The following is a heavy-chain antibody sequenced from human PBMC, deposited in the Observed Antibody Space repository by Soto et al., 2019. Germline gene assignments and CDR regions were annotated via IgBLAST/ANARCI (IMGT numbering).Heavy chain of an antibody. CDR3: GNDKWCTSISCYSYGMDV. CDR1: GFSFDEYA. D-gene: IGHD2-2*02. CDR2: ISWNSGRI. V-gene: IGHV3-9*01. Sequence: GGSLRLSCAASGFSFDEYAMHWVRQAPGKGLEWVSTISWNSGRIDYADSVKGRFTISRDNAKNSLYLQMNSLRAEDTALYYCGNDKWCTSISCYSYGMDVWGQGTTVTVSS. J-gene: IGHJ6*02.